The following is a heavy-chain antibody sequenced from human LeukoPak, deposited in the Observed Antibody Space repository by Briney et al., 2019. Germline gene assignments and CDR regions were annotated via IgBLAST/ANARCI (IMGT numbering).Heavy chain of an antibody. CDR1: GFIFTNFA. CDR2: ISANGGST. Sequence: GGSLRLSCAASGFIFTNFAMSWVRQAPGKGLEWVSGISANGGSTSYADSVKGRFNISRDNSKNPLYLQMNSLRAEDTAVYYCAKDRAARGNWFDPWGQGTLVTVSS. J-gene: IGHJ5*02. D-gene: IGHD6-13*01. V-gene: IGHV3-23*01. CDR3: AKDRAARGNWFDP.